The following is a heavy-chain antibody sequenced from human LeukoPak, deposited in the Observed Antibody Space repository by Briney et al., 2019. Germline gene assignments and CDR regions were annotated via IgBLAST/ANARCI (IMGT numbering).Heavy chain of an antibody. CDR1: GYTFTSYG. CDR3: ARDFHGFWSGYYRD. CDR2: ISAYNGNT. V-gene: IGHV1-18*01. J-gene: IGHJ4*02. Sequence: ASVKVSCQASGYTFTSYGISWVRQAPGQGLEWMGWISAYNGNTNYAQKLQGRVTMSTDTSTSTAYMELRSLRSDDTAVYYCARDFHGFWSGYYRDWGQGTLVTVSS. D-gene: IGHD3-3*01.